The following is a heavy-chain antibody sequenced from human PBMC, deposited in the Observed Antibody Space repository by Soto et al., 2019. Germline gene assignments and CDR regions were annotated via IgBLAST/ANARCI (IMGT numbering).Heavy chain of an antibody. CDR3: ARERRYYDSSGLNGMDV. V-gene: IGHV4-30-4*01. CDR2: IYYSGST. Sequence: PSETLSLTCTVSGGSISSGDYYWSWIRQPPGKGLEWIGYIYYSGSTYYNPSLKSRFTISVDTSKNLFSLKLSSVTAADTAVYYCARERRYYDSSGLNGMDVWGQGTTVTVSS. D-gene: IGHD3-22*01. CDR1: GGSISSGDYY. J-gene: IGHJ6*02.